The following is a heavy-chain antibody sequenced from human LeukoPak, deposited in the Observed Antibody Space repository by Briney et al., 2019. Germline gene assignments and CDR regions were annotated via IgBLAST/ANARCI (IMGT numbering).Heavy chain of an antibody. CDR2: ISGSGGST. D-gene: IGHD6-6*01. V-gene: IGHV3-23*01. CDR3: AKWYSSSSPLDY. J-gene: IGHJ4*02. CDR1: GFTFSSYA. Sequence: GGSLRLSCAASGFTFSSYAMSWVRQAPGKGLEWVSGISGSGGSTHYADSVKGRFTISRDNSRNTLYLQMNSLRAEDTAVYYCAKWYSSSSPLDYWGQGTLVTVSS.